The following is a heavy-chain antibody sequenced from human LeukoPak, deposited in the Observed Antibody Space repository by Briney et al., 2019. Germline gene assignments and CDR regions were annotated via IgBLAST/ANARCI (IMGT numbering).Heavy chain of an antibody. D-gene: IGHD3-22*01. Sequence: ASVKVSCKASGYTFTGYYMHWVRQAPGQGLEWMGWINPNSGGTNYAQKFQGRVTMTRDTSINTAYMELSRLRSDDTAVYYCASTSYDSSVRGAESDYWGQGTLVTVSS. CDR1: GYTFTGYY. J-gene: IGHJ4*02. CDR3: ASTSYDSSVRGAESDY. V-gene: IGHV1-2*02. CDR2: INPNSGGT.